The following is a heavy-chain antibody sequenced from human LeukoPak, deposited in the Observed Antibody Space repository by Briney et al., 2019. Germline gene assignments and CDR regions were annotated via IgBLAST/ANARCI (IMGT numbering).Heavy chain of an antibody. CDR2: IYHSGST. V-gene: IGHV4-38-2*02. J-gene: IGHJ4*02. CDR1: GYSLTSGYY. CDR3: TRREGY. Sequence: PSETQSLTCTVSGYSLTSGYYWGWVRQPPGKGLEWIGVIYHSGSTHYNPSLKSRVTMSVDTSKNQFSLKLSSVTAADTAVYYCTRREGYWGQGTPVTVSS.